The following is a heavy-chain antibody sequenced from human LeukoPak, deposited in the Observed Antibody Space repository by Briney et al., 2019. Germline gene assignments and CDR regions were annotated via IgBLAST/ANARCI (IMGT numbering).Heavy chain of an antibody. CDR1: GGSISSYY. V-gene: IGHV4-59*01. CDR3: ARSLDAGDAFDI. D-gene: IGHD6-6*01. J-gene: IGHJ3*02. CDR2: IYYSGST. Sequence: PSETLSLTCTVSGGSISSYYWSWIRQPPGKGLEWIGYIYYSGSTNYNPSLKSRVTISVDTSKNQFSLKLSSVTAADTAVYYCARSLDAGDAFDIWGQGTMVTVSS.